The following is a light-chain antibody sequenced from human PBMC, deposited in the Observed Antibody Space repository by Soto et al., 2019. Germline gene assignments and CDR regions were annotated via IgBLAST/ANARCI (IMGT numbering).Light chain of an antibody. Sequence: EIVMTQSPATLSVSPGERATLSCRASQSVGSNLAWYQQKPGQAPRLLIFGAWNRATDIPARFSGSGSGTEFTLTISSLQSEDYSVYYCQQYNDWRTFGQGTQLEIK. V-gene: IGKV3-15*01. CDR1: QSVGSN. CDR2: GAW. J-gene: IGKJ2*01. CDR3: QQYNDWRT.